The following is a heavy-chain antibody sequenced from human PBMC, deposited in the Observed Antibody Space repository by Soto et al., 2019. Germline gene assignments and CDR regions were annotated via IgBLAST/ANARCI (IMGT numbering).Heavy chain of an antibody. CDR2: TYCRSKWYS. CDR1: GDSVSSNSAA. Sequence: SQTLSLTCAISGDSVSSNSAAWNWIRQSPSRGLEWLGRTYCRSKWYSDYAVSVKSRITINPDTSKNQFSLQLNSVTPEDTAVYYCTTDTPPDWLLDYWGQGTLVTVSS. D-gene: IGHD3-9*01. J-gene: IGHJ4*02. V-gene: IGHV6-1*01. CDR3: TTDTPPDWLLDY.